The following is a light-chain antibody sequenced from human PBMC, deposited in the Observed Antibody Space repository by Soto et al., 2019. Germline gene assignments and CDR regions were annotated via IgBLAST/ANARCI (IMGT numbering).Light chain of an antibody. CDR3: HQYFRSPLT. V-gene: IGKV4-1*01. CDR2: WAT. CDR1: QIVFSNSKNRNH. J-gene: IGKJ4*01. Sequence: DIVMTQSPDSLAVSLGERATINCKSNQIVFSNSKNRNHLSWYQQKPGQPPKLLIYWATTRESGVPDRFSGSGSGTDFTLTVSGLQAEDVAIYYCHQYFRSPLTFGGGTKV.